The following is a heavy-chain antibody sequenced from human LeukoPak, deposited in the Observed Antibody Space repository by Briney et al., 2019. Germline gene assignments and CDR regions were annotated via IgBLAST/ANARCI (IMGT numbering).Heavy chain of an antibody. J-gene: IGHJ1*01. Sequence: QPGGSLRLSCAASGFTFSSYSMNWVRQAPGKGLEWVSYISSSSTIYYADSVKGRFTISRDNAKNSLYLQMNSLRDEDTAVYYCARGYSSSWYEGDFQHWGQGTLVTVSS. D-gene: IGHD6-13*01. CDR3: ARGYSSSWYEGDFQH. CDR2: ISSSSTI. CDR1: GFTFSSYS. V-gene: IGHV3-48*02.